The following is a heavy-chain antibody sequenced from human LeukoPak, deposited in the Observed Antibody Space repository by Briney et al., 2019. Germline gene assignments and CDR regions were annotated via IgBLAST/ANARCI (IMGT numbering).Heavy chain of an antibody. CDR3: ARNSYSSSWVDDY. CDR2: IWYDGSNK. Sequence: SGRSLRLSCAASGFTFSSYGMHWVRQALGSGLEWVALIWYDGSNKYYADSVKGRFTISRDNSKNTLYLQMNSLRAEDTAVYFCARNSYSSSWVDDYWGQGTLVTVSS. CDR1: GFTFSSYG. V-gene: IGHV3-33*01. D-gene: IGHD6-13*01. J-gene: IGHJ4*02.